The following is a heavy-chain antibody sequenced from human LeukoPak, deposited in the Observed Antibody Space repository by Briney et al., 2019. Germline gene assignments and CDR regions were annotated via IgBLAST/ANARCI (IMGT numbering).Heavy chain of an antibody. CDR1: GFTFSSYW. Sequence: GGSLRLSCAASGFTFSSYWMSWVRQAPGKGLEWVAHIKEDGSEQRYVDSVKGRFTISRASASLYLQMNSLRAEDTAVYYCARAPRGGYSGSYVDCWSHGTLVTVSS. CDR2: IKEDGSEQ. V-gene: IGHV3-7*01. CDR3: ARAPRGGYSGSYVDC. J-gene: IGHJ4*01. D-gene: IGHD1-26*01.